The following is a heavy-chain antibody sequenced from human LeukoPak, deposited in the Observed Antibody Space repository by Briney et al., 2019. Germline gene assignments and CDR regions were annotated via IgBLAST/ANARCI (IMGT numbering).Heavy chain of an antibody. CDR2: IQSDGSDK. CDR3: VKDLPMLHY. D-gene: IGHD3-16*01. CDR1: GFTFNSFA. V-gene: IGHV3-30*02. J-gene: IGHJ4*02. Sequence: GGSLRLSCAASGFTFNSFAMHWVRQAPGKGLEHLAFIQSDGSDKYYADSVKGRFTISRDNSKNTLYLQMNGLRGDDTAVYYCVKDLPMLHYWGQGTLVTVSS.